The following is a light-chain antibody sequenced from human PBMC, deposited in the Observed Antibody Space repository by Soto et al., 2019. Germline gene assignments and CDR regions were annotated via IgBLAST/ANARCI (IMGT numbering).Light chain of an antibody. CDR1: QSISSW. Sequence: DIQMTQSPSTLSASVGDRVTITCRASQSISSWLAGYQQKPGKAPKLLIYDASSLESGVPSRFSGSGSGTEFTLTILSLQPDDFATYYCQQYKSYSWTFGQGTKVEIK. V-gene: IGKV1-5*01. CDR3: QQYKSYSWT. CDR2: DAS. J-gene: IGKJ1*01.